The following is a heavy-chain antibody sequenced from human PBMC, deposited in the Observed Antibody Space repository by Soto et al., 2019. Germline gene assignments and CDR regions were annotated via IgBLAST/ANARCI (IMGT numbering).Heavy chain of an antibody. D-gene: IGHD2-15*01. Sequence: GGSLRLSCAASGFTFSNAWMSWVRQAPGKGLEWVGRIKSKSDGGTIDYAAPVKGRFTISRDDSKNTLYLEMNSLETEDTAVYYCTTVPPFRGYCSGGSCYWGQGTLVTVSS. CDR3: TTVPPFRGYCSGGSCY. CDR2: IKSKSDGGTI. CDR1: GFTFSNAW. V-gene: IGHV3-15*01. J-gene: IGHJ4*02.